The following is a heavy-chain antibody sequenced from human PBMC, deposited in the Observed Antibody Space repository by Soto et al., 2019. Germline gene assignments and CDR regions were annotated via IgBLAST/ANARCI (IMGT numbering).Heavy chain of an antibody. V-gene: IGHV3-33*01. D-gene: IGHD2-2*01. Sequence: QVQLVESGGGVVQPGRSLRLSCEAFGFTFSSYGLHWVRQAPDKGLEWVGGIWSDGYKKLYGDSVKGRFIISRDNSKNTMYLQMNSLRVEDTATYYCVRGYPEVDLDFWGQGILATVSS. J-gene: IGHJ4*02. CDR3: VRGYPEVDLDF. CDR2: IWSDGYKK. CDR1: GFTFSSYG.